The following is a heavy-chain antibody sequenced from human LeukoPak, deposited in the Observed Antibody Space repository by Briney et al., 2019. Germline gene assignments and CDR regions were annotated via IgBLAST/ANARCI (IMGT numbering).Heavy chain of an antibody. CDR2: IDENGVGT. V-gene: IGHV3-64*01. J-gene: IGHJ4*02. CDR1: GCTLSSYA. D-gene: IGHD2-21*02. CDR3: ARATATKYDY. Sequence: GGSLRLSCAASGCTLSSYAMHWVSQAPGNGLEYVSAIDENGVGTYHASSVKGRLTISRDNSKNMLYLQMGSLIAEDMAIYYCARATATKYDYWGQGTVVTVSS.